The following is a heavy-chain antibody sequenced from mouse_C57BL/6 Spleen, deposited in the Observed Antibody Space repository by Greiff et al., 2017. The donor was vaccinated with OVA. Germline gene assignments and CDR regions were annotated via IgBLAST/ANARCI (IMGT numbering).Heavy chain of an antibody. V-gene: IGHV1-15*01. Sequence: VQLQQSGAELVRPGASVTLSCKASGYTFTDYEMHWVKQTPVHGLEWIGAIDPETGGTAYNQKFKGQAILTADKSSRTAYMELRSLTSEDSAVYYCRRYYGSSYYYFDYWGQGTTLTVSS. CDR2: IDPETGGT. CDR1: GYTFTDYE. D-gene: IGHD1-1*01. J-gene: IGHJ2*01. CDR3: RRYYGSSYYYFDY.